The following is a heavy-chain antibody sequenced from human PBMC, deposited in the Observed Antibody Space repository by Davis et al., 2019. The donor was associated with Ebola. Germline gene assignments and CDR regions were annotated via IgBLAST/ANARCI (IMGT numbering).Heavy chain of an antibody. Sequence: ASVKVSCKASGYTFTSYYMYWVRQAPEQRLEWMGWISAYNGNTNYAQKLQGRVTMTTDTSTSTAYMELRSLRSDDTAVYYCARVYYYERFDPWGQGTLVTVSS. CDR2: ISAYNGNT. J-gene: IGHJ5*02. CDR1: GYTFTSYY. D-gene: IGHD3-22*01. CDR3: ARVYYYERFDP. V-gene: IGHV1-18*04.